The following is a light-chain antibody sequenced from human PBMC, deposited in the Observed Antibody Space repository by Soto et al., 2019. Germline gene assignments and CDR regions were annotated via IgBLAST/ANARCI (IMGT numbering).Light chain of an antibody. CDR3: QQYNSYWT. V-gene: IGKV1-5*01. CDR2: DAS. Sequence: DIQMIQSPSTLSASLGDRVTITCRASQSISSWLAWYQQKPGKAPKLLIYDASSLESGVPSRFSGSGSGTEFTLTISSLQPDDFATYYCQQYNSYWTFGQGTKVDIK. CDR1: QSISSW. J-gene: IGKJ1*01.